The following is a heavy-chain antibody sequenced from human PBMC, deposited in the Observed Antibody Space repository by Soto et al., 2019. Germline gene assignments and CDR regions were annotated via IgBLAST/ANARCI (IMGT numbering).Heavy chain of an antibody. CDR3: ARSGVTGIVIPSHWFDP. CDR2: ISSSGST. J-gene: IGHJ5*02. CDR1: GDSIGGVGY. V-gene: IGHV4-31*03. D-gene: IGHD2-21*02. Sequence: QVQLQQSGPGLLKPSQILSLTCTVSGDSIGGVGYCSWIRQFPGRGLECIGCISSSGSTYYSPALNNRISLSLDTSQNQFSLKLLSVTAADTAIYYCARSGVTGIVIPSHWFDPWGQGTLVTVSS.